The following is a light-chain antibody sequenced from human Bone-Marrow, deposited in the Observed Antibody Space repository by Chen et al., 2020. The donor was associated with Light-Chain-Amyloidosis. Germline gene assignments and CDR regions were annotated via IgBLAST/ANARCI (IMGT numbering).Light chain of an antibody. V-gene: IGLV3-21*02. J-gene: IGLJ3*02. Sequence: SYVLTQPSSVSVAPGQTATIACGGNNIGSTSVHWYQQTPGQAPLLVVYDDSDRPSGIPERLSCSNSGNPTTLTISRVEAGDEADYYCPVWDRSSDRPVFGGGTKLTVL. CDR3: PVWDRSSDRPV. CDR1: NIGSTS. CDR2: DDS.